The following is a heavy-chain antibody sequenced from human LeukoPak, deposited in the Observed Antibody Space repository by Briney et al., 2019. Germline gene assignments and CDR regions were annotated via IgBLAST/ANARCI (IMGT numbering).Heavy chain of an antibody. D-gene: IGHD3-10*01. J-gene: IGHJ4*02. CDR2: IYNIGGT. CDR3: ARADSSDSGTYFYFDY. V-gene: IGHV4-30-4*08. Sequence: DYYMSWIRQPPAQGLEWIGYIYNIGGTYYNPSRKSRVSISVDTSKNQFSLHLSSVIAPDTAVYYCARADSSDSGTYFYFDYWGQGTLVTVSS. CDR1: DYY.